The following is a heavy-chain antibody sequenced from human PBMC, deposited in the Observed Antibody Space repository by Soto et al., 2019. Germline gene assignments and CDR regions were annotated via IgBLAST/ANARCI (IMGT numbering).Heavy chain of an antibody. D-gene: IGHD3-22*01. CDR3: ARVYGSYYDSSGYYFDY. CDR1: GGTFSIYA. CDR2: IIPIFGTA. J-gene: IGHJ4*02. V-gene: IGHV1-69*13. Sequence: ASVKVSCKASGGTFSIYAIIWVRQAPGQGLEWMGGIIPIFGTANYAQKFQGRVTITADESTSTAYMELSSLRSEDTAVYYCARVYGSYYDSSGYYFDYWGQGTLVTVSS.